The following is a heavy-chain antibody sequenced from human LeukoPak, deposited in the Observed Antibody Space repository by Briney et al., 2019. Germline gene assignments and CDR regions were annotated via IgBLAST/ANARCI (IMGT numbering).Heavy chain of an antibody. CDR2: IDGDGSEK. CDR1: GFTFSNYW. CDR3: AREVRFDYFDY. V-gene: IGHV3-7*01. D-gene: IGHD3-16*01. J-gene: IGHJ4*02. Sequence: GGSLRLSCAVSGFTFSNYWMSWVRQAPGKGLEWVANIDGDGSEKYYVDSVKGRFTISRDNAKNSLYLQMNSLRAEDTAVYYCAREVRFDYFDYWGQGTLVTVSS.